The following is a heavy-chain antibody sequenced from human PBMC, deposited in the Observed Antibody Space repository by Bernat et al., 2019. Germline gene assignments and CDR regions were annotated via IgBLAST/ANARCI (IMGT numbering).Heavy chain of an antibody. CDR1: GFTFSSYG. Sequence: QVQLVESGGGVVQPGRSLRLSCAASGFTFSSYGMHWVRQAPGKGLEWVAVIWYDGSNKYYADSVKGRFTISRDNSKNTLYLQMNSLRAEDTAVYYCARHEGIAGELLRVGYFDYWGQGTLVTVSS. V-gene: IGHV3-33*01. D-gene: IGHD1-26*01. J-gene: IGHJ4*02. CDR2: IWYDGSNK. CDR3: ARHEGIAGELLRVGYFDY.